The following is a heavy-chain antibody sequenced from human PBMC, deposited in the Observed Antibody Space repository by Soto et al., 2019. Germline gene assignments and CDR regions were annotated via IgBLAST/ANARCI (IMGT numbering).Heavy chain of an antibody. CDR3: ARKTLTSNGRDFFDP. V-gene: IGHV3-23*01. D-gene: IGHD2-8*01. J-gene: IGHJ5*02. CDR1: GFAFSTYA. Sequence: GGSLRLSCAASGFAFSTYAMNWVRQAPGKGLEWVSIISGSGRTIYYADSVKGRFAISRDNSKNALYLQMSSLRAEDTAVYYCARKTLTSNGRDFFDPWGQGALVTVSS. CDR2: ISGSGRTI.